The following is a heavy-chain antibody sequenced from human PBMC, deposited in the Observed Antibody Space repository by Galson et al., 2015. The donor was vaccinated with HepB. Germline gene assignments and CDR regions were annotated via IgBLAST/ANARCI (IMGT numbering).Heavy chain of an antibody. Sequence: SLRLCCAASGFTFGSHAMHWVRQAPGKGLEYVSSINSNGDSTYYADSVKGRFTISRDNSKNTVYLRVSSLRPEDTAVYYCVSLVVVTTTTNWFDPWGQGTLVTVSS. CDR1: GFTFGSHA. CDR3: VSLVVVTTTTNWFDP. J-gene: IGHJ5*02. V-gene: IGHV3-64D*06. D-gene: IGHD2-15*01. CDR2: INSNGDST.